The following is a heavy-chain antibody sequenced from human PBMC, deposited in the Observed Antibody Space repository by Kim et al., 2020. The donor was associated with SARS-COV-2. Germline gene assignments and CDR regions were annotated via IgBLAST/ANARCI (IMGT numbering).Heavy chain of an antibody. CDR2: VDGSGRGT. D-gene: IGHD6-6*01. CDR1: GFTFSDYP. CDR3: VKELRRDTSSLDY. J-gene: IGHJ4*02. Sequence: GGSLRLSCEASGFTFSDYPMGWVRQAPGKGLEWVSTVDGSGRGTYYADSVKGRFTISRDNSKNSLALQMNSLRVEDMAVYFCVKELRRDTSSLDYWGQGT. V-gene: IGHV3-23*01.